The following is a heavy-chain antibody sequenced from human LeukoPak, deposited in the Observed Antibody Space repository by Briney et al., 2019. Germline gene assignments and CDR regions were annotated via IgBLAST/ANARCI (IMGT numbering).Heavy chain of an antibody. CDR1: GDSVSSNSAA. J-gene: IGHJ4*02. CDR3: ARVPLLVPGSPLKRFDY. Sequence: SQTLSLTFAISGDSVSSNSAAWNWIRQPPSRGLEWLGSTYYRSKWYNDYAVSVKSRIVINPDTSKNQFSLQLNSVTSEDTAVYYCARVPLLVPGSPLKRFDYWGQGTLVSVSS. D-gene: IGHD3-10*01. CDR2: TYYRSKWYN. V-gene: IGHV6-1*01.